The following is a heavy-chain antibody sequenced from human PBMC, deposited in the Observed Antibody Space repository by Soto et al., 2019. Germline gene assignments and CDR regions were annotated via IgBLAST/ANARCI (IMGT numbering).Heavy chain of an antibody. V-gene: IGHV3-23*01. CDR2: ISGSGTYT. CDR1: GFTFSSYD. CDR3: AKGTYYYDSSAYYGY. J-gene: IGHJ4*02. D-gene: IGHD3-22*01. Sequence: EVQLLESGGGLVQPGGSLRLSCAASGFTFSSYDMSWVRQAPGKGLEWVSAISGSGTYTYYADSVKGRFTISRDNSKSTLYLQMNSLRAEDTAVYYCAKGTYYYDSSAYYGYWGQGTLVTVSS.